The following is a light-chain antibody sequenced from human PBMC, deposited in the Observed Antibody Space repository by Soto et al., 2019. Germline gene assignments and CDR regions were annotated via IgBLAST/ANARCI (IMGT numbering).Light chain of an antibody. CDR1: QSVSSSY. CDR2: GAS. V-gene: IGKV3-20*01. CDR3: QHFGGTTFT. J-gene: IGKJ5*01. Sequence: DIVLTQSPGTLSLSPGEGATLSCRASQSVSSSYIAWYQQRPGQTPSLLIYGASTRATGIPDRFSGSGSVTHFTLTISRLEPGDFAVYYCQHFGGTTFTFGQGTRLEIK.